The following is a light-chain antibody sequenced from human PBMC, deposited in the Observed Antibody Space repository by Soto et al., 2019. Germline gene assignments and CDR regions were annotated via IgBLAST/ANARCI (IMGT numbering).Light chain of an antibody. CDR3: LQHKTYPWT. CDR2: AAG. J-gene: IGKJ1*01. CDR1: QGIRRD. V-gene: IGKV1-17*01. Sequence: DIQMTQSPSSLSASVGDRVTITCRASQGIRRDLGWFQQKPGKAPKRLIYAAGSLESGVPSRFSGSRSGTEFTLTISSLQPEDFATYFCLQHKTYPWTFGQGTKVEIK.